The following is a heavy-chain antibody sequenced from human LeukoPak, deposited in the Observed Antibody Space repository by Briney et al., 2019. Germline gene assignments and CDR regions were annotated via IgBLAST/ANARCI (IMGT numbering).Heavy chain of an antibody. D-gene: IGHD6-6*01. Sequence: GGSLRLSCAASGFSVSNTYMSWVRQAPGKGLEWVSVIYSGDSGVSTYYADSVKGRFTISRHNSKNTLYLQMSSLRAEDTAVYFCARSAARRRYYYAMDVWGQGTTVTVCS. CDR3: ARSAARRRYYYAMDV. J-gene: IGHJ6*02. CDR2: IYSGDSGVST. V-gene: IGHV3-53*04. CDR1: GFSVSNTY.